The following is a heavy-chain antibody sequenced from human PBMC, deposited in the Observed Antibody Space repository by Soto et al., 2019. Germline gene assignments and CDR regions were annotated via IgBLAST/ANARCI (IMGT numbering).Heavy chain of an antibody. CDR1: GFTFSSYA. CDR3: ARDQSLIAVAGTFDY. CDR2: ISYDGSNK. Sequence: QVQLVESGGGVVQPGRSLRLSCAASGFTFSSYAMHWVRQAPGKGLEWVAVISYDGSNKYYADSVKGRFTISRDNSKTTLYLQMHSLRAEDTAVYYCARDQSLIAVAGTFDYWGQGTLVTVSS. D-gene: IGHD6-19*01. J-gene: IGHJ4*02. V-gene: IGHV3-30-3*01.